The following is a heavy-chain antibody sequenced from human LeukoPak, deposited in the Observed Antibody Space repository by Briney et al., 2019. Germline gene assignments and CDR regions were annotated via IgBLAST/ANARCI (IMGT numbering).Heavy chain of an antibody. D-gene: IGHD6-19*01. CDR2: IRNTGLNT. J-gene: IGHJ5*02. Sequence: TGGSLRLSCAASGFAFTSYAMTWVRQAPGKGLEWVSSIRNTGLNTYYADSAKGRFTIFRDNSKNTLFLQLNSLRAEDTAIYYCARVSGQWLISDWFDPWGQGTLVIVSS. V-gene: IGHV3-23*01. CDR3: ARVSGQWLISDWFDP. CDR1: GFAFTSYA.